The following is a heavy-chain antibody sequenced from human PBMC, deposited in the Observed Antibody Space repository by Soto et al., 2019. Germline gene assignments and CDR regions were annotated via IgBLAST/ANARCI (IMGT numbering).Heavy chain of an antibody. V-gene: IGHV3-23*01. CDR1: GFTFSYYG. Sequence: EVQLLESGGALVQPGGSLRLSCVASGFTFSYYGMSWVRQAPGKGLDWVSVISAGGGTTTYYADSVKGRFTISRDNSKNTLCLQMNSLTVDDTAIYYCANRGPSSTSSGEDYWGQGTLVTVSS. CDR3: ANRGPSSTSSGEDY. D-gene: IGHD6-6*01. CDR2: ISAGGGTTT. J-gene: IGHJ4*02.